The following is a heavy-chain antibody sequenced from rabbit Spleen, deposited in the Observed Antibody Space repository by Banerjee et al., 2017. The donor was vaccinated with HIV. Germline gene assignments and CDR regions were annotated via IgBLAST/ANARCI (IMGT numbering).Heavy chain of an antibody. D-gene: IGHD4-2*01. J-gene: IGHJ4*01. V-gene: IGHV1S7*01. CDR3: ARDSGSNAYIDVYFNL. CDR2: IDHVFGIT. CDR1: GFTLSSYY. Sequence: QLVESGGGLVQPGGSLKLSCKASGFTLSSYYMNWVRKAPGKGLEWIGYIDHVFGITYYANWVNGRFSISRENAQNTVFLQMTSLTAADTATYFCARDSGSNAYIDVYFNLWGPGTLVTVS.